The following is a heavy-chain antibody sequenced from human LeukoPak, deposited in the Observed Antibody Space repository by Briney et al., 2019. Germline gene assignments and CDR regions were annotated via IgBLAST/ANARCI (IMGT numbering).Heavy chain of an antibody. J-gene: IGHJ4*02. CDR3: ARVVRYSGGPLTDLLPYYFDY. V-gene: IGHV1-69*06. D-gene: IGHD6-19*01. CDR1: GYTFTSYA. CDR2: IIPIFGTT. Sequence: SVKVSCKASGYTFTSYAISWVRQAPGQGLEWMGGIIPIFGTTNYAQKFQDRVTITADKSTSTAYMELSSLRSDDMAVYYCARVVRYSGGPLTDLLPYYFDYWGQGTLVTVSS.